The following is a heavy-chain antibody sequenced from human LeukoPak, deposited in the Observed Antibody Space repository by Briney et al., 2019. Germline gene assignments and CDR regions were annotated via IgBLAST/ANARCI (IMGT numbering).Heavy chain of an antibody. V-gene: IGHV1-69*13. D-gene: IGHD5-18*01. Sequence: SVKVSCKASGGTFSSYAVSWVRQAPGQGLEWMGGIIPIFGTANYAQKFQGRATITADESTSTAYMELSSLRSEDTAVYYCARDLGYSYGYGYWGQGTLVTVSS. CDR3: ARDLGYSYGYGY. CDR2: IIPIFGTA. J-gene: IGHJ4*02. CDR1: GGTFSSYA.